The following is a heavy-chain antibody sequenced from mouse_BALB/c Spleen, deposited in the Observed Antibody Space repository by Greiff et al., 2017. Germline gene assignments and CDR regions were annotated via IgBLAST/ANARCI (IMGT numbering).Heavy chain of an antibody. J-gene: IGHJ4*01. V-gene: IGHV5-12-2*01. CDR1: GFTFSSYT. D-gene: IGHD2-4*01. Sequence: DVKLVESGGGLVQPGGSLKLSCAASGFTFSSYTMSWVRQTPEKRLEWVAYISNGGGSTYYPDTVKGRFTISRDNAKNTLYLQMSSLKSEDTAMYYCARLYYDYDYAMDYWGQGTSVTVSS. CDR2: ISNGGGST. CDR3: ARLYYDYDYAMDY.